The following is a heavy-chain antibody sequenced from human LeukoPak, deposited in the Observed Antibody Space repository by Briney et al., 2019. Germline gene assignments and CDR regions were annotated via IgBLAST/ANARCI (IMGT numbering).Heavy chain of an antibody. CDR3: ATPYGSGTYQH. CDR2: IIPIFGTA. J-gene: IGHJ1*01. V-gene: IGHV1-69*13. Sequence: ASVKVSCKASGGTFSSYAISWVRQAPGQGLEWMGGIIPIFGTANYAQKFQGRVTITADESTSTAYMELSSLRSEDTAVYYCATPYGSGTYQHRGQGTLVTVSS. D-gene: IGHD3-10*01. CDR1: GGTFSSYA.